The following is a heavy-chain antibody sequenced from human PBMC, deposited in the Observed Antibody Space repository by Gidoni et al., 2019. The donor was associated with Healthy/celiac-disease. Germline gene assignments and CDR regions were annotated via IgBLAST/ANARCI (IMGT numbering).Heavy chain of an antibody. V-gene: IGHV3-23*01. J-gene: IGHJ3*02. CDR2: IMGMGGST. D-gene: IGHD1-7*01. CDR3: AKTLELLTTDAFDI. CDR1: GFTFSSYA. Sequence: EVQLLESGGGLVQPGGSLRLSCAASGFTFSSYAMSWVRQAPGKGLDWVPAIMGMGGSTYYADSVKGRFTISRDNSKNTLYLQMTSLRAEDTAVYYCAKTLELLTTDAFDIWGQGTMVTVSS.